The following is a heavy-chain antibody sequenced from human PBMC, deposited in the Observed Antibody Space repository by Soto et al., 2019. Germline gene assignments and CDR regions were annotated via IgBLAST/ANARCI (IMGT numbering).Heavy chain of an antibody. CDR2: INHSGTA. J-gene: IGHJ5*02. D-gene: IGHD3-10*01. CDR3: AKGPQPGSDDSGAFYSSVP. CDR1: GGTFHVSY. Sequence: SEPLSLTCAVYGGTFHVSYWSWIRQPPGNGVEWIGEINHSGTANYNPTFKGRVTISVDTYKNHISIQLTPVSAPDTAVYYCAKGPQPGSDDSGAFYSSVPWGQGTLV. V-gene: IGHV4-34*01.